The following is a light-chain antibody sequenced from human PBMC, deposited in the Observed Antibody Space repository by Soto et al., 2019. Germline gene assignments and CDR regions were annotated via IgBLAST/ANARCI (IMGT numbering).Light chain of an antibody. V-gene: IGKV2-28*01. CDR3: MQALQGPPT. J-gene: IGKJ4*01. CDR1: QSLLNSNGHNC. CDR2: LGS. Sequence: DIVMTQSPVSLPVTPGEPASISCRSSQSLLNSNGHNCLDWYLQKPGQSPQLLIHLGSVRASGVPDRLSGSGSGTDFTLEISRVEAEDVGVYYCMQALQGPPTFGGGTKVEIK.